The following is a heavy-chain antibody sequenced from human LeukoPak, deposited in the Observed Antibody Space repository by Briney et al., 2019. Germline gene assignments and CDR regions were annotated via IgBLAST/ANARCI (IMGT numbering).Heavy chain of an antibody. Sequence: SVKVSCKASGGTFSSYAISWVRQAPGQGLEWMGRIIPILGIANYAQKFQGRVTITADKSTSTAYMELSSLRSEDTAVYYCATRGTDYYDSSGYKGSLDYWGQGTLGTVSS. J-gene: IGHJ4*02. CDR3: ATRGTDYYDSSGYKGSLDY. V-gene: IGHV1-69*04. CDR2: IIPILGIA. CDR1: GGTFSSYA. D-gene: IGHD3-22*01.